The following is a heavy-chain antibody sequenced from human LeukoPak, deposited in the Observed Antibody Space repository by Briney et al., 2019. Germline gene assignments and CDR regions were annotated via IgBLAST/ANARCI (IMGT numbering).Heavy chain of an antibody. CDR2: IYHSGST. J-gene: IGHJ4*02. CDR3: ARMYSSGWHGGYYFDY. V-gene: IGHV4-38-2*02. D-gene: IGHD6-19*01. CDR1: GYSISSGYY. Sequence: SETLSLTCTVSGYSISSGYYWGWIRQPPGKGLEWIGGIYHSGSTHFNPSLKSRVTISVDTSKNQFSLKLTSVTAADTAVYYCARMYSSGWHGGYYFDYWGQGTLVTVSS.